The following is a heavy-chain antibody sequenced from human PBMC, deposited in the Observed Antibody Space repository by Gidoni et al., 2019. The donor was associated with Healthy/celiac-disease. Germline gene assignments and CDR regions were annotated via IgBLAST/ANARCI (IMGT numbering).Heavy chain of an antibody. J-gene: IGHJ4*02. CDR1: GFTFSSYS. D-gene: IGHD3-22*01. V-gene: IGHV3-21*01. CDR2: ISSSSSYI. Sequence: EVQLVESGGGLVKPGGSLRLSCAASGFTFSSYSMNWVRQAPGKGLEWVSSISSSSSYIYYADSVKGRFTISRDNAKNSLYLQMNSLRAEDTAVYYCASTDSSGYYYTYWGQGTLVTVSS. CDR3: ASTDSSGYYYTY.